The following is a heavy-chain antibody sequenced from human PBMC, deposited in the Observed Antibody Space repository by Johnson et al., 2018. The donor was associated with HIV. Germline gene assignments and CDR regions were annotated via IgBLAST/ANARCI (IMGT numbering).Heavy chain of an antibody. Sequence: VQLVESGGGLVQPGGSLRLSCAASGFTFSSYWMHWVRQAPGKGLEWVANIKQDGSEKYYVDSVKGRFTISRDNGKNSLYLQRNSLRAEDTAVYHCAGEYYYDSSGYYYSSGFDIWGQGTMVTVSS. CDR3: AGEYYYDSSGYYYSSGFDI. CDR1: GFTFSSYW. D-gene: IGHD3-22*01. CDR2: IKQDGSEK. V-gene: IGHV3-7*05. J-gene: IGHJ3*02.